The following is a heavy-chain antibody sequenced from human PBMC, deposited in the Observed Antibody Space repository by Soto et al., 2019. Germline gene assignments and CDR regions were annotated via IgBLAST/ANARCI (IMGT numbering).Heavy chain of an antibody. V-gene: IGHV3-30-3*01. Sequence: PGGSLRLSCAASGFTFSSYAMHWVRQAPGKGLEWVAVISYDGSNKYYADSVKGRFTISRDNSKNTLYLQMNSLRAEDTAVYYCARDRGIQHYYYGMDVWGQGTTVTVSS. CDR3: ARDRGIQHYYYGMDV. J-gene: IGHJ6*02. CDR1: GFTFSSYA. CDR2: ISYDGSNK. D-gene: IGHD5-18*01.